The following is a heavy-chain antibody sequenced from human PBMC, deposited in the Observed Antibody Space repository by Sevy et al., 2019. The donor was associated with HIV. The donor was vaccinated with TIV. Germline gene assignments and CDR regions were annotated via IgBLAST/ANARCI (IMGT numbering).Heavy chain of an antibody. CDR2: INPNSGGT. CDR3: ARDLNYGSGSLDY. V-gene: IGHV1-2*06. J-gene: IGHJ4*02. CDR1: GYTFTGYY. Sequence: ASVKVSCKASGYTFTGYYMHWVRQAPGQGLEWMGRINPNSGGTNYAQKFQDRVTMTRDTSISTAYMELSRLRSDDTAVYYCARDLNYGSGSLDYWGQGTLVTVSS. D-gene: IGHD3-10*01.